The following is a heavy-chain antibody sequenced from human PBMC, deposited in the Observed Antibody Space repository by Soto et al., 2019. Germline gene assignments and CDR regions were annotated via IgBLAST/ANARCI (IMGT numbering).Heavy chain of an antibody. J-gene: IGHJ5*02. V-gene: IGHV1-18*01. CDR3: ARDHFYGDYTRGGVWFDP. CDR2: ISAYNGNT. D-gene: IGHD4-17*01. Sequence: QVQLVQSGAEVKKPGASVKVSCKASGYTFTSYGISWVRQAPGQGLEWMGWISAYNGNTNSAQKLQGRVTMTTDTSTSTAYMELRSLRSDDTAVYYCARDHFYGDYTRGGVWFDPWGQGTLVTVSS. CDR1: GYTFTSYG.